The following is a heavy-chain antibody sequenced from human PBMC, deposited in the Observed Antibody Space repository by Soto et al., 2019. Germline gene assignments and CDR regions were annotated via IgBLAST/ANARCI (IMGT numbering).Heavy chain of an antibody. V-gene: IGHV3-30*04. Sequence: QTGGSLRLSCAASGFTFSTYDINWVRQAPGKGLEWVAVISNDGRGKYYADSVKGRFTISRDNSKNTLYLQMNSLRSDDTAVYYCARDKCFGGGRSCYYFDFWGQGTLVTVSS. CDR1: GFTFSTYD. CDR2: ISNDGRGK. J-gene: IGHJ4*02. CDR3: ARDKCFGGGRSCYYFDF. D-gene: IGHD2-15*01.